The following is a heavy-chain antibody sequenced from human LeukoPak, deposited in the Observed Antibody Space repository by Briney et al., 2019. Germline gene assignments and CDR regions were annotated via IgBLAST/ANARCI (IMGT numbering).Heavy chain of an antibody. V-gene: IGHV4-39*01. D-gene: IGHD3-10*01. Sequence: PSETLSLTCTVFGGSISNSSSYWGWIRQPPGKGLDWIGRIYYSGSTYYNPSLKSRVTISVDTSRNQFSLKLSSVSAADTAVYYCARGLGYGSGSYYLGFDMWGQGTMVTVSS. CDR1: GGSISNSSSY. CDR3: ARGLGYGSGSYYLGFDM. J-gene: IGHJ3*02. CDR2: IYYSGST.